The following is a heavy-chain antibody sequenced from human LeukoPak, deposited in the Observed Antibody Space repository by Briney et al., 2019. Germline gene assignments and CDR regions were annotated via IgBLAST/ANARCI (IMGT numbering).Heavy chain of an antibody. Sequence: PGGSLRLPCAASGFTFSSYSMDWVRQAPGKGLEWVSYISSSSSSIYYADSVKGRFTISRDNVKNSLYLQMNSLRAEDTAVYYCARVLYYDSSGLPGTLGYWGQGTLVTVSS. J-gene: IGHJ4*02. CDR2: ISSSSSSI. CDR3: ARVLYYDSSGLPGTLGY. V-gene: IGHV3-48*01. D-gene: IGHD3-22*01. CDR1: GFTFSSYS.